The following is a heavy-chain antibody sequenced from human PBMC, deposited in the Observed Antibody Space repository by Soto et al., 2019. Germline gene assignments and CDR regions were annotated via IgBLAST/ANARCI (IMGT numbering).Heavy chain of an antibody. V-gene: IGHV3-23*01. CDR2: ISGSGGST. J-gene: IGHJ6*02. D-gene: IGHD2-2*01. CDR3: AKEIVVVPAAIICFHCYYGMDV. CDR1: GFTFSSYA. Sequence: GGSLRLSCAASGFTFSSYAMSWVRQAPGKGLEWVSAISGSGGSTYYADSVKGRFTISRDNSKNTLYLQMNSLRAEDTAVYYCAKEIVVVPAAIICFHCYYGMDVWGQGTTVTVS.